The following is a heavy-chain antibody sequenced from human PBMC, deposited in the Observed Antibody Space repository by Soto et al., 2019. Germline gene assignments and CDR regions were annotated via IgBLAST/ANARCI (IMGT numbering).Heavy chain of an antibody. V-gene: IGHV3-21*01. CDR3: ASTYDSSGYYYFDY. J-gene: IGHJ4*02. CDR2: ISSSSSYI. D-gene: IGHD3-22*01. CDR1: GFTFSSYS. Sequence: GGSLRLCCAASGFTFSSYSMNWVRQAPGKGLEWVSSISSSSSYIYYADSVKGRFTISRDNAKNSLYLQMNSLRAEDTAVYYCASTYDSSGYYYFDYWGQGTLVTVSS.